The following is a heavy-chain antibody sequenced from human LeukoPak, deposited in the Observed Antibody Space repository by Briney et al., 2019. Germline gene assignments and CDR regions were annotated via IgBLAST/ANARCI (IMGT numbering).Heavy chain of an antibody. CDR3: AKVGGYSYGNPFDY. V-gene: IGHV3-23*01. J-gene: IGHJ4*02. Sequence: PGGSLRLSCSASGFTFNDYAMSWVRQAPGKGLEWVSVISGGGGSTYYADSVKGRFTISRDNSKNTLYLQMNSLRAEDTAVYYCAKVGGYSYGNPFDYWGQGTLVTVSS. D-gene: IGHD5-18*01. CDR1: GFTFNDYA. CDR2: ISGGGGST.